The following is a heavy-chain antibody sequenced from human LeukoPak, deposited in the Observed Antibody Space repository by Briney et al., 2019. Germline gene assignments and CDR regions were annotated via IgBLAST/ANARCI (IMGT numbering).Heavy chain of an antibody. CDR1: GYTFTTYD. D-gene: IGHD5-18*01. CDR2: MNPNSGNT. Sequence: GASVKVSCKASGYTFTTYDINWVRQATGQGLELMGWMNPNSGNTGYAQKFQGRVTMTRNTSISKAFMELSGMTSEGTAVYFCARRNIAMVAGLDYWGQGSLVTVSS. CDR3: ARRNIAMVAGLDY. J-gene: IGHJ4*02. V-gene: IGHV1-8*01.